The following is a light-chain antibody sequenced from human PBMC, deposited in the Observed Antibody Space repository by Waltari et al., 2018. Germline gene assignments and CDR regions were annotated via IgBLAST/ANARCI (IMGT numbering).Light chain of an antibody. Sequence: EIVLAQSPGTLSLSPGERATLSCRASQSVDSTYLAWYQQKPGQAPRLLISGASRRATVIPDRFSGSGSGADFTLTISRLEPEDFAVYYCQQYGSSPFTFGPGTKVDIK. J-gene: IGKJ3*01. CDR1: QSVDSTY. V-gene: IGKV3-20*01. CDR3: QQYGSSPFT. CDR2: GAS.